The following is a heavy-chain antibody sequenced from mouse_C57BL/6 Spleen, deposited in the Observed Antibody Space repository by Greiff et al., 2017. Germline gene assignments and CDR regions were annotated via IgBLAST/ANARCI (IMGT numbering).Heavy chain of an antibody. V-gene: IGHV5-9-1*02. J-gene: IGHJ4*01. CDR1: GFTFSSYA. CDR3: TRENGLRAMDY. D-gene: IGHD2-4*01. CDR2: ISSGGDYI. Sequence: VQLKESGEGLVKPGGSLKLSCAASGFTFSSYAMSWVRQTPEKRLEWVAYISSGGDYIYYADTVKGRFTISRDNARNTLYLQMSSLKSEVTAMYYCTRENGLRAMDYWGQGTSVTVSS.